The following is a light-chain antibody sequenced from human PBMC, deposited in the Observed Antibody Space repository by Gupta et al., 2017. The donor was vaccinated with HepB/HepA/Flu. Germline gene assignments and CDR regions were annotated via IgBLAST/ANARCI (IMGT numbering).Light chain of an antibody. Sequence: EIVLXQSPATLSLSPGERATLSCRASQSVSSYLAWYQQKPGQAPRLLIYDASNRATGIPARFSGSGSGTDFTLTISSLEPEDFAVYYCQQRSNWPPYTFGQGTKLEIK. CDR3: QQRSNWPPYT. V-gene: IGKV3-11*01. J-gene: IGKJ2*01. CDR2: DAS. CDR1: QSVSSY.